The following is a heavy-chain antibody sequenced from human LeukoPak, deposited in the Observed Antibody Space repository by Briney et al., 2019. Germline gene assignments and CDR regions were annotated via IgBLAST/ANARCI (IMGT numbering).Heavy chain of an antibody. CDR1: GYSISSGYY. J-gene: IGHJ3*01. V-gene: IGHV4-38-2*01. CDR2: IYHSGST. CDR3: ARFDHVWETHGMDAFDV. D-gene: IGHD3-16*01. Sequence: PSETLSLTCAVSGYSISSGYYWGWIRQPPGKGLEWIGSIYHSGSTYYNPSLKSRVTISVDTSKNQFSLKLSSVTAADTAVYYCARFDHVWETHGMDAFDVWGQGTMVTVSS.